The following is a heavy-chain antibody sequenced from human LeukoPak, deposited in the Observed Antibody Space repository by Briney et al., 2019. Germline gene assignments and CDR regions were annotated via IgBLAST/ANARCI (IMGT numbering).Heavy chain of an antibody. V-gene: IGHV3-23*01. J-gene: IGHJ4*02. CDR3: AKVPPGSYYFDF. Sequence: GGSLRLSCAASGFTFSSYAMSWVRQAPGKGLEWVSAISGSGGSTYYADSVKGRFTISRDNSQNMQYLQMNSLRAEDTAMYFCAKVPPGSYYFDFWGQGTLVTVSS. CDR2: ISGSGGST. CDR1: GFTFSSYA. D-gene: IGHD1-1*01.